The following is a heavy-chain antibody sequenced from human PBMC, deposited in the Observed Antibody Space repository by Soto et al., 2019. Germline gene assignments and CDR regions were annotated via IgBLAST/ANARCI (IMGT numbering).Heavy chain of an antibody. V-gene: IGHV3-23*01. Sequence: GGSLRLSCAASGFTFNNYAMNWVRQAPGKGLEWVATISSTGGSTYYADSVKGRFTISRDNSKNTLYLQMNSLRVEDTAVYYCAKDRLGGNFDYWGQGTQVTVS. CDR2: ISSTGGST. CDR1: GFTFNNYA. CDR3: AKDRLGGNFDY. J-gene: IGHJ4*02.